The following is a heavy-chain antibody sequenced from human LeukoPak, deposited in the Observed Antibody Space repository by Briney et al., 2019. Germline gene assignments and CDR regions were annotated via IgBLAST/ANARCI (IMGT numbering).Heavy chain of an antibody. Sequence: GESLKISCKGSGYSFTSCWIGWVRQMPGKGLEWMGIIYPGDSDTRYSPSFQGQVTISADKSVSTAYLQWSSLKASDTAMYYCARHYCSSTSCYEGWFDPWGQGTLVTVSS. CDR2: IYPGDSDT. CDR1: GYSFTSCW. V-gene: IGHV5-51*01. J-gene: IGHJ5*02. D-gene: IGHD2-2*01. CDR3: ARHYCSSTSCYEGWFDP.